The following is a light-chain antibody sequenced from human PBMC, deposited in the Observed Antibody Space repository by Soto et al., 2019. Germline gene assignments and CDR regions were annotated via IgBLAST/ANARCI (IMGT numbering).Light chain of an antibody. Sequence: EIVMTKSPATLSVSPGDRATLSCRASQSVTSNLAWYQQKPGQAPRLLIYGASTRATGIPARFSGSGSGTEFTLTISILQSEDFAIYFCQQYNNWPPITFGQGTRLEIK. CDR1: QSVTSN. V-gene: IGKV3-15*01. J-gene: IGKJ5*01. CDR2: GAS. CDR3: QQYNNWPPIT.